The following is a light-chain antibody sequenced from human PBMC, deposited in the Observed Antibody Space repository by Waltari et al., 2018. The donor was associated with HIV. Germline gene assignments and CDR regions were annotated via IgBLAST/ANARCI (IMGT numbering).Light chain of an antibody. Sequence: DIQMTQSPSPLSASVGDTVVISCRASQSITYFLNWYQLKPGKAPALRISGASSLQSGVPSRFVGSGSGTDFTLTIKNLQPGDFATYFCQQSDSFPYTFGPGTKLDI. V-gene: IGKV1-39*01. CDR3: QQSDSFPYT. CDR1: QSITYF. J-gene: IGKJ2*01. CDR2: GAS.